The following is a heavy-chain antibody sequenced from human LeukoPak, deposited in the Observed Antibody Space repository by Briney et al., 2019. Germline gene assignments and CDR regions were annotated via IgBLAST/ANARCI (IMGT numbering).Heavy chain of an antibody. Sequence: PSETLSLTCTVSGGSISSYYWSWIRQPPGKGLEWIGYIYYSGSTNYNPSLKSRVTISVDTSKNQFSLKLSPVTAADTAVYYCARRGGSSWREYYFDYWGQGTLVTVSS. V-gene: IGHV4-59*08. J-gene: IGHJ4*02. CDR2: IYYSGST. D-gene: IGHD6-13*01. CDR1: GGSISSYY. CDR3: ARRGGSSWREYYFDY.